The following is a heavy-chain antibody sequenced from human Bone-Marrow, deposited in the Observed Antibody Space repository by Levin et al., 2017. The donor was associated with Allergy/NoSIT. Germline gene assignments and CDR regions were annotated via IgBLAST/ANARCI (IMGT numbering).Heavy chain of an antibody. V-gene: IGHV3-23*01. Sequence: GGSLRLSCVSSGSVFSKYALSWVRQAPGKGLEWVSVISLAGGDTYYADSVKGRFTISRDNSKNTLFLQMDSLRAEDTAVYFCAHGRPSGFDSWGQGTLVTVSS. CDR3: AHGRPSGFDS. J-gene: IGHJ4*02. CDR1: GSVFSKYA. D-gene: IGHD3-10*01. CDR2: ISLAGGDT.